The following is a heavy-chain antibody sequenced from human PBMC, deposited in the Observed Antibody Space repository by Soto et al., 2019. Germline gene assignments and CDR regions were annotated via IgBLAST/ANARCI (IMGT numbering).Heavy chain of an antibody. J-gene: IGHJ4*02. CDR1: GFTVSNNH. Sequence: VQLVESGGGLIQPGGSLRLSCAASGFTVSNNHMTWVRQAAGKGLELVSFVHGGGSTSYADSVKSRFTISRDNSKNTLYLQMDSLRAEDTAIYYCAGRLTTAANLEYWGRGTLVTVSS. CDR2: VHGGGST. D-gene: IGHD3-16*01. V-gene: IGHV3-53*01. CDR3: AGRLTTAANLEY.